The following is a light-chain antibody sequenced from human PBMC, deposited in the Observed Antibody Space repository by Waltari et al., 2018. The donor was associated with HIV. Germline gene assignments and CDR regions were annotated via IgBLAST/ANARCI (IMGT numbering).Light chain of an antibody. J-gene: IGLJ2*01. CDR2: GNS. V-gene: IGLV1-44*01. CDR1: SNNIGNYA. Sequence: QSALTQEASVSGTVGQKVTLSCTGNSNNIGNYAVGWYQQLSHGAPNTVVFGNSLPSGIPDRFSGSKAGTIASLTISGLQPEDEAVYYCSTWDFSLNSVVFGGGTKLTV. CDR3: STWDFSLNSVV.